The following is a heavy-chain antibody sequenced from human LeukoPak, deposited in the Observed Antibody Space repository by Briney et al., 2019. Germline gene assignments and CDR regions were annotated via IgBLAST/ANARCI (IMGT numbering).Heavy chain of an antibody. CDR1: GFTFSSYA. V-gene: IGHV3-48*04. Sequence: GGSLRLSCAASGFTFSSYAMSWVRQAPGKGLEWISYVSQSGNTIYYADSVKGRFTISRDNGKKSLYLQMNSLRAEDTGMYYCAREGHTYGSDFWGQGTLVTVSS. D-gene: IGHD3-10*01. CDR2: VSQSGNTI. J-gene: IGHJ4*02. CDR3: AREGHTYGSDF.